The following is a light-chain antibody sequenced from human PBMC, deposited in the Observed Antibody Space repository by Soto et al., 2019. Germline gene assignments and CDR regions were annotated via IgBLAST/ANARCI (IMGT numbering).Light chain of an antibody. V-gene: IGLV2-11*01. CDR1: SSDVGGYNY. CDR3: CSYAGSYSLYV. J-gene: IGLJ1*01. CDR2: DVS. Sequence: QSALTQPRSVSGSPGQSVTISCTGTSSDVGGYNYVSWYQQHPGKAPKLMIYDVSKRPSGVPDRFSGSKSGNTASLTISGLQAEDEADCYCCSYAGSYSLYVFGTGTKVTAL.